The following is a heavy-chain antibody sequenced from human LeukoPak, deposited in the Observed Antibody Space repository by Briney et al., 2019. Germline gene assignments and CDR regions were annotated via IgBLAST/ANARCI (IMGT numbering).Heavy chain of an antibody. CDR2: INHSGST. V-gene: IGHV4-34*01. CDR3: ARDRVGDYYGSGAPPDWFDP. D-gene: IGHD3-10*01. Sequence: KPSETLSLTCAVYGGSFSGYYWSWIRQPPGKGLEWIGEINHSGSTNYNPSLKSRVTISVDTSKNQFSLKLSSVTAADTAVYYCARDRVGDYYGSGAPPDWFDPWGQGTLVTVSS. CDR1: GGSFSGYY. J-gene: IGHJ5*02.